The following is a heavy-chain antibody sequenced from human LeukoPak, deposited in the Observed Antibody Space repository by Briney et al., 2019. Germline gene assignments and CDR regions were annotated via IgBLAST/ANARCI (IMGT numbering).Heavy chain of an antibody. Sequence: GGSLRLSCVASGFTFSNYGMNWVRQAPGKGLEWVSSISSSSSYIYYADSVKGRFTISRDNAKNSLYLQMNSLRAEDTAVYYCARDLGEVVPAAHDYWGQGTLVTVSS. V-gene: IGHV3-21*01. CDR2: ISSSSSYI. D-gene: IGHD2-2*01. J-gene: IGHJ4*02. CDR3: ARDLGEVVPAAHDY. CDR1: GFTFSNYG.